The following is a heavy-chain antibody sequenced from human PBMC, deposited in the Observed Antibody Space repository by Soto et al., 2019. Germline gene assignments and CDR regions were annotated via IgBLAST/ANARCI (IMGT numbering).Heavy chain of an antibody. V-gene: IGHV4-34*01. D-gene: IGHD5-18*01. Sequence: QVQLQQWGAGLLKPSETLSLTCAVYGGSFSGYYWSWIRQPPGTGMEWIGESNHSGSTNYNPSLKSLVTIAVDTYKNQFSLKLSSVTAADTAVYYCARGDVTAMWTLDDYWGQGTLVTVSS. CDR2: SNHSGST. CDR3: ARGDVTAMWTLDDY. CDR1: GGSFSGYY. J-gene: IGHJ4*02.